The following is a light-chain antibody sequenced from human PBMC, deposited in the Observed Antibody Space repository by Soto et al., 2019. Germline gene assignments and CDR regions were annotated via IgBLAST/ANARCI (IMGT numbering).Light chain of an antibody. Sequence: EIVLTQSPGTLSLSPGERATLSCRASQSVSSNYLAWYQQKPGQAPRLLIYGASNRATGIPDRFSGSESGTDFTLTMSRLEPEDFAVYFCQQYAVSPWTFGQGTKVEIK. CDR1: QSVSSNY. J-gene: IGKJ1*01. CDR2: GAS. CDR3: QQYAVSPWT. V-gene: IGKV3-20*01.